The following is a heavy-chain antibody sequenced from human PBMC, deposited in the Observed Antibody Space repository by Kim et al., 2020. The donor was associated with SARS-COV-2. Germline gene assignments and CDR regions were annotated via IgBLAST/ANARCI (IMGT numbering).Heavy chain of an antibody. CDR2: GT. J-gene: IGHJ4*02. D-gene: IGHD5-18*01. Sequence: GTNDAQKFQGRVTMTRDTSISTAYMELSRLTSDDTAVYYCARGNNFGLDYWGQGSLVTVSS. V-gene: IGHV1-2*02. CDR3: ARGNNFGLDY.